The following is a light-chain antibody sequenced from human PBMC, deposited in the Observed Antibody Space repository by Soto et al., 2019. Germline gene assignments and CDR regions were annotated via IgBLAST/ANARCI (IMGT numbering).Light chain of an antibody. CDR2: AAS. J-gene: IGKJ3*01. CDR1: QSISSY. CDR3: QQLNSYPYT. Sequence: DIQMTQSPSSLSASVGDRVTITCRASQSISSYLNWYQQKRGKAPKLLIYAASSLQSGVPSRFSGSGSGTDFTLTISSLQPEDFATYYCQQLNSYPYTVGPGTKVDIK. V-gene: IGKV1-39*01.